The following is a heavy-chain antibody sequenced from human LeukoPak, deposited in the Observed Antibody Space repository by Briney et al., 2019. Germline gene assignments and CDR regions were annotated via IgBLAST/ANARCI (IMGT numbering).Heavy chain of an antibody. CDR2: INPNSGGT. D-gene: IGHD5-24*01. J-gene: IGHJ3*02. V-gene: IGHV1-2*04. CDR3: ARGGGRDGYNSFRDAFDI. Sequence: ASVKVSCKASGYTFTGYYMHWVRQAPGQGLEWMGWINPNSGGTNYAQKFQGWVTMTRDTSISTAYMELSRLRSDDTAVYYCARGGGRDGYNSFRDAFDIWGQGTMVTVSS. CDR1: GYTFTGYY.